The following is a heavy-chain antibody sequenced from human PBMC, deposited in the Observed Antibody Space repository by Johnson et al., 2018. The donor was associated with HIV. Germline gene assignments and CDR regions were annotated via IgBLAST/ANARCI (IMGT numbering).Heavy chain of an antibody. J-gene: IGHJ3*02. CDR2: IWYDGSNK. V-gene: IGHV3-33*06. Sequence: QVQLVESGGGVVQPGRSLRLSCAASGFTFSSYGMHWVRQAPGKGLEWVAVIWYDGSNKYYADSVKGRFTISRDNSKNTRYLKMNSLTAEETAVYYCAKEGQDLRSSSSDDAFDIWGQGTMVTVSS. CDR3: AKEGQDLRSSSSDDAFDI. CDR1: GFTFSSYG. D-gene: IGHD6-13*01.